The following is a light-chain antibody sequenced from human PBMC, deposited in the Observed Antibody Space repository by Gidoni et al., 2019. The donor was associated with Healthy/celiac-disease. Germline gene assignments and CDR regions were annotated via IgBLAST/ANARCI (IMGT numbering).Light chain of an antibody. V-gene: IGKV3-20*01. CDR2: GAS. CDR3: QQYGSSRT. Sequence: EIVFTQSPGPLSLSPGETATLSCRASQRVSSSYLAWYQQKPGQAPRLLIYGASSRATGIPDRFSGSGSGTDFTLTISRLEPEDFAVYYCQQYGSSRTFGQGTKLEIK. J-gene: IGKJ2*01. CDR1: QRVSSSY.